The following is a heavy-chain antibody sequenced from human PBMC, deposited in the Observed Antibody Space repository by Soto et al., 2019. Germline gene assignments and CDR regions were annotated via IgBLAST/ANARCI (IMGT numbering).Heavy chain of an antibody. Sequence: SETLSLTCTVSGVSIRNTSYYWGWIRQTPNTGLEWIGNIYSSGTTFYNPSLQSRVTISVDTSDNQYSLKLTSVTAADTAVYYCVSTTRRVYSSGEIDYWGQGTLVTVS. V-gene: IGHV4-39*01. CDR3: VSTTRRVYSSGEIDY. CDR2: IYSSGTT. D-gene: IGHD6-25*01. CDR1: GVSIRNTSYY. J-gene: IGHJ4*02.